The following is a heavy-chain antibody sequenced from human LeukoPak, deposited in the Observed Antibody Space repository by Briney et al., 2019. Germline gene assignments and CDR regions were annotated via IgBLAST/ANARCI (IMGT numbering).Heavy chain of an antibody. V-gene: IGHV1-2*02. Sequence: GASVKVSCKASGYTFTGYYMHWVRQAPGQGLEWMGWINPNSGGTNYAQKFQGRVTMTRDTSISTAYMELSRLRSDDTAVYYCARDGWSRIVATANWFDPWGQGTLVTVSS. CDR3: ARDGWSRIVATANWFDP. CDR1: GYTFTGYY. J-gene: IGHJ5*02. CDR2: INPNSGGT. D-gene: IGHD5-12*01.